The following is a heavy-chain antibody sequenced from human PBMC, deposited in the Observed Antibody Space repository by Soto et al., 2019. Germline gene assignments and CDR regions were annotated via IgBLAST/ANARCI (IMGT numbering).Heavy chain of an antibody. CDR3: ARASGDFGVVIRDPHAFDI. D-gene: IGHD3-3*01. CDR2: INPNSGGT. V-gene: IGHV1-2*04. CDR1: GYTFTGYY. J-gene: IGHJ3*02. Sequence: ASVKVSCKASGYTFTGYYMHWVRQAPGQGLEWMGWINPNSGGTNYAQKFQGWVTMTRDTSISTAYMELSRLRSDDTAVYYCARASGDFGVVIRDPHAFDIWGQGTMVTVSS.